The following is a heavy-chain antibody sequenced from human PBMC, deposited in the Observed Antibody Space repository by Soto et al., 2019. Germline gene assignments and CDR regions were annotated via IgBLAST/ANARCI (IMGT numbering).Heavy chain of an antibody. CDR1: GGSFSGYY. Sequence: SETLSLTCAVYGGSFSGYYWSWIRQPPGKGLEWIGEINHSGSTTYNPSLKSRVTISVDTSKNQFSLKLRSVTAADTAVYYCARGLSGGARAFDIWGQGTMVTVSS. CDR2: INHSGST. J-gene: IGHJ3*02. V-gene: IGHV4-34*01. D-gene: IGHD2-15*01. CDR3: ARGLSGGARAFDI.